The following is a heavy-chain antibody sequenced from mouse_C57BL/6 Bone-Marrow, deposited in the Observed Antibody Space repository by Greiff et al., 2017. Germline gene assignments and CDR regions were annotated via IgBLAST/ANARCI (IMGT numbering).Heavy chain of an antibody. Sequence: VQLVESGPELVKPGASVKLSCKASGYTFTSYDINWVKQRPGQGLEWIGWIYPRDGSTKYNEKFKGKATLTVDTSSSTAYMERHSLTSEDSAVYFCARRGYYYGSSYAMDYWGQGTSVTVSS. CDR2: IYPRDGST. V-gene: IGHV1-85*01. D-gene: IGHD1-1*01. J-gene: IGHJ4*01. CDR1: GYTFTSYD. CDR3: ARRGYYYGSSYAMDY.